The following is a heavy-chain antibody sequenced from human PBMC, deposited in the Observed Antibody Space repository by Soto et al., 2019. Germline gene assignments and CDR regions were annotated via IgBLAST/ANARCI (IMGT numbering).Heavy chain of an antibody. CDR2: ISSSGSTI. CDR3: ARDRGGSGSYSGLGYFDY. Sequence: GGSLRLSCAASGFTISDYYLSWIRQAPGTGLEWVSYISSSGSTIYYADSVQGRFTISRDNAKNSLYLQMNSLRAEDTAVYYCARDRGGSGSYSGLGYFDYWGQGTLVTVSS. CDR1: GFTISDYY. J-gene: IGHJ4*02. D-gene: IGHD3-10*01. V-gene: IGHV3-11*01.